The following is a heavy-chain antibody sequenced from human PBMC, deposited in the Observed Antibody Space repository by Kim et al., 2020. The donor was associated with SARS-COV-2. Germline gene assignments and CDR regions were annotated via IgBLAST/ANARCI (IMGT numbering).Heavy chain of an antibody. Sequence: YSPAFQGHVTISADKSISTAYLQWSSLKASDTAMYYCARGNYYDSSGWDYWGQGTLVTVSS. V-gene: IGHV5-10-1*01. D-gene: IGHD3-22*01. J-gene: IGHJ4*02. CDR3: ARGNYYDSSGWDY.